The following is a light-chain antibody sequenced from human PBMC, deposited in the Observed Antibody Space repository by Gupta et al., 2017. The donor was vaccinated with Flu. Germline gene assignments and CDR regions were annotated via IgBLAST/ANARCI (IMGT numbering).Light chain of an antibody. CDR3: QQGASGLVT. CDR1: QSGLDTSNNRNN. Sequence: SLGERATINCKSSQSGLDTSNNRNNLAWYQQKHGQPPKLLIYWASTRAAGVPDRVSGRGSGTDFSLSISSLQADDVAVYYCQQGASGLVTFGQGTKVEI. J-gene: IGKJ1*01. V-gene: IGKV4-1*01. CDR2: WAS.